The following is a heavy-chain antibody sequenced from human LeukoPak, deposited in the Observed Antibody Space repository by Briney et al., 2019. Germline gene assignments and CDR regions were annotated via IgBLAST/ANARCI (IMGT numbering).Heavy chain of an antibody. J-gene: IGHJ4*02. Sequence: PGGSLRLSCAASRFTFSIYAMSWVRQAPGKGLEWVSAITGSGGSTWYADSVKGRFTISRDNSKNTLYLQMNSLRAEDTAVYYCANTRGDTLMNMIFDYWGQGTPVTVSS. CDR1: RFTFSIYA. D-gene: IGHD3-22*01. CDR2: ITGSGGST. CDR3: ANTRGDTLMNMIFDY. V-gene: IGHV3-23*01.